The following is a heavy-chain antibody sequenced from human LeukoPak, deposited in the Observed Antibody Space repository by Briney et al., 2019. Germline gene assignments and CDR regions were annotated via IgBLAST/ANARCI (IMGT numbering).Heavy chain of an antibody. V-gene: IGHV4-59*01. D-gene: IGHD3-10*01. J-gene: IGHJ6*02. CDR1: GGSISSYY. CDR3: ARLGSYFPYYCYYGMDV. Sequence: SETLSLTRTDSGGSISSYYWSWIRPPPRKGLEWVGHISYSGSTNYSPSLKSQVTISVDTSKIQFSLELSTVTAADTAVYYCARLGSYFPYYCYYGMDVWGQGSTVTVSS. CDR2: ISYSGST.